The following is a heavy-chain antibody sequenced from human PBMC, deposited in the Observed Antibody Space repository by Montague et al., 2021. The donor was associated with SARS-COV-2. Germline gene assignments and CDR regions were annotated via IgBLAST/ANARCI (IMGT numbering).Heavy chain of an antibody. J-gene: IGHJ6*03. V-gene: IGHV4-34*01. CDR3: ARLRDGVVPSPILGVGPYYSYYYMDV. D-gene: IGHD3-10*01. Sequence: SETLSLTCAVRGGSFSGYSWIWIRQPPGKGLEWIGETNHGGSTKYSPSLKSRLTISADTSKNQFSLKLTSVAAADTAVYYCARLRDGVVPSPILGVGPYYSYYYMDVWGRGTTVTVSS. CDR2: TNHGGST. CDR1: GGSFSGYS.